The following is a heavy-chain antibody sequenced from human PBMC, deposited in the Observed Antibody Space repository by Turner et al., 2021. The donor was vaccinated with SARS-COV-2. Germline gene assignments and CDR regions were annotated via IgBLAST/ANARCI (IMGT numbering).Heavy chain of an antibody. CDR3: AGEIVVVPAARYYDYGMDV. CDR1: GGSISSGGYY. CDR2: IYYSGST. Sequence: QVQLQESGPGLVKPSQTLSLTCTVSGGSISSGGYYWSWIRQHPGKGLEWIGYIYYSGSTYYNPSLKSRVTISVDTSKNQFSLKLSSVTAADTAVYYSAGEIVVVPAARYYDYGMDVWGQGTTVTVSS. V-gene: IGHV4-31*03. J-gene: IGHJ6*02. D-gene: IGHD2-2*01.